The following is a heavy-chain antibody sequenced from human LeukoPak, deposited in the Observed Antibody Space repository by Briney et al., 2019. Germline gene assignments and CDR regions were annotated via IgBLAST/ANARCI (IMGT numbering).Heavy chain of an antibody. CDR3: ARGATAIPRGYYYYGMDV. J-gene: IGHJ6*02. Sequence: ASVKVSCKASGYSLTNYAITWVRQAPGQGLEWMGWINPYNGNTNYTQKLQGRVTMTTDTSTSTGYMELTSLRAEDTAVYYCARGATAIPRGYYYYGMDVWGQGTTVTVSS. D-gene: IGHD2-21*02. V-gene: IGHV1-18*01. CDR1: GYSLTNYA. CDR2: INPYNGNT.